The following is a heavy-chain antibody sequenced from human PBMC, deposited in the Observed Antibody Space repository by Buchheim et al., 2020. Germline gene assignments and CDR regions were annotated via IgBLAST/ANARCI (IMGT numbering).Heavy chain of an antibody. CDR2: TIPLFATT. J-gene: IGHJ5*02. CDR3: ARGGIASRNWFDP. D-gene: IGHD6-6*01. V-gene: IGHV1-69*01. Sequence: QVQLVQSGAEVKKPGSSVKVSCKASGGTFSSYGVTWVRQAPGLGLEWMGRTIPLFATTNYAQKFQGRVTITADESTSTVYMELSSLRSEDTAVYYCARGGIASRNWFDPWGQGTL. CDR1: GGTFSSYG.